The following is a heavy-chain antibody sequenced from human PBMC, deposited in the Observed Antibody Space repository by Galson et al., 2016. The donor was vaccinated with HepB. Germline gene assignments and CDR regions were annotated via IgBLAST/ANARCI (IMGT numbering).Heavy chain of an antibody. CDR1: GIAFRGHW. D-gene: IGHD5-12*01. Sequence: SLRLSCAVSGIAFRGHWMCWVRQAPGKGLEWLTKIKPDGSDRYYVDSVRGRFTISRDNAQNSVYLQMDSLRAEDTAVYYCAREEYFRVDYWGQGTLVTVS. J-gene: IGHJ4*02. CDR2: IKPDGSDR. V-gene: IGHV3-7*01. CDR3: AREEYFRVDY.